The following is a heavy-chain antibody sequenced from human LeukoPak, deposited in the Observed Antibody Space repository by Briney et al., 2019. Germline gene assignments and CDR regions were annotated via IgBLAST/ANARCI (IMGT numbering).Heavy chain of an antibody. V-gene: IGHV3-66*01. J-gene: IGHJ4*02. CDR2: THSGGNT. CDR1: GFTVSSNY. D-gene: IGHD3-22*01. CDR3: AKVAFYDSSGFDY. Sequence: GGSLRLSCAASGFTVSSNYMTWVRQAPGKGLEWVSGTHSGGNTYYADSVKGRFTISRDNSKNTLYLQMNSLRAEDSAVYYCAKVAFYDSSGFDYWGQGTLVTVSS.